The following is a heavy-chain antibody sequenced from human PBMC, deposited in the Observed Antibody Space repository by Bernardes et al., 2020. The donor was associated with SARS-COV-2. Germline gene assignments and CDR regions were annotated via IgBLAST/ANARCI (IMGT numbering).Heavy chain of an antibody. Sequence: WATLALTCTVSGGSIRSSYWSWIRQPAGTGLAWIGRIYTSGRTHYNPSLKSRVTMSVDTSKNQFSLKLSSVTAADTAVYYCARVGGYSYGYAARYYYYGMDVWGQGTTVTVSS. V-gene: IGHV4-4*07. CDR3: ARVGGYSYGYAARYYYYGMDV. J-gene: IGHJ6*02. CDR2: IYTSGRT. D-gene: IGHD5-18*01. CDR1: GGSIRSSY.